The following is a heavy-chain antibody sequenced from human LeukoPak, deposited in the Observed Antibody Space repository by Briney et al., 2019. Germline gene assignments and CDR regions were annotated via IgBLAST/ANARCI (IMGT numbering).Heavy chain of an antibody. V-gene: IGHV4-59*01. J-gene: IGHJ5*02. CDR3: ARSSDSSVDWFDP. CDR2: IYYTGST. Sequence: PSETLSLTCTISGGSFSDYYWSWIRQSPGKGLEWIGYIYYTGSTTYNPSLKSRVTMSADTSKNQFSLKLSSVTAADTAVYYCARSSDSSVDWFDPWGQGTLVTVSS. D-gene: IGHD3-22*01. CDR1: GGSFSDYY.